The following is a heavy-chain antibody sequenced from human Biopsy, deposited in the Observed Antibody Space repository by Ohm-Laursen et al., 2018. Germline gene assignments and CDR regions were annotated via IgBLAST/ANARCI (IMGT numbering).Heavy chain of an antibody. D-gene: IGHD6-25*01. CDR1: GFTFSSYG. Sequence: SLRLSCAASGFTFSSYGMHWVRQAPGKGLEWVAVIWYDGSRQYYADSVKGRFTISRDNSKNTLYLQMNSLRAEDTAVYYCARDGAAGYGLDVWGQGTTVTVS. CDR3: ARDGAAGYGLDV. J-gene: IGHJ6*02. V-gene: IGHV3-33*01. CDR2: IWYDGSRQ.